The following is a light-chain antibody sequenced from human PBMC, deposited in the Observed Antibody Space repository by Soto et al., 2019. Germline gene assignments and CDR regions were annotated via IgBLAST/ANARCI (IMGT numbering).Light chain of an antibody. V-gene: IGKV3-11*01. CDR2: DAS. Sequence: EIVLTQSPATLSLSPGERATLSCRASQSVSSNLAWYQQKPGQAPRLLISDASKRATGIAPRFSGSGSGTDFTLTISSLEPEDFAVYYCQKRSRWPGYTFRQGPKLQLK. CDR3: QKRSRWPGYT. CDR1: QSVSSN. J-gene: IGKJ2*01.